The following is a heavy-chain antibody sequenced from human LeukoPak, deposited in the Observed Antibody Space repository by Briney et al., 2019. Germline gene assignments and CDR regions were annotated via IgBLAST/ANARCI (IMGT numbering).Heavy chain of an antibody. Sequence: GGSLRLSCAASGFTFSSYAMSWVRQAPGKGLEWVSAISGSGGSTYYADSVKGRFSISRDNSKNTLYLDMSSLRAEDTAVYYCAKDVVVVVVVATPGDAFDIWGQGTKVTVSS. CDR2: ISGSGGST. D-gene: IGHD2-15*01. CDR1: GFTFSSYA. J-gene: IGHJ3*02. V-gene: IGHV3-23*01. CDR3: AKDVVVVVVVATPGDAFDI.